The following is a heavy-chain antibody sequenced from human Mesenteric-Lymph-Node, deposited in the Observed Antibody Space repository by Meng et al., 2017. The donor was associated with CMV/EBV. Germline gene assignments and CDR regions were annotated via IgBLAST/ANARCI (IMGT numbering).Heavy chain of an antibody. Sequence: GGSLRLSCAASGFTFRTYWMSWVRQAPGKGLERVSLIYSGGSPYYADSVKGRFTISRDNSKNTLYLQMNSLRAEDTAVYFCARDRGIAVTQYYFGMDVWGQGTTVTVSS. V-gene: IGHV3-53*01. CDR1: GFTFRTYW. CDR3: ARDRGIAVTQYYFGMDV. J-gene: IGHJ6*02. D-gene: IGHD6-19*01. CDR2: IYSGGSP.